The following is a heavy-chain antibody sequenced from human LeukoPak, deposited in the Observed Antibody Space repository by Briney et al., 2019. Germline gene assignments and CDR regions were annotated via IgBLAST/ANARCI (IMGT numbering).Heavy chain of an antibody. V-gene: IGHV4-38-2*02. Sequence: SETLSLTCTVSGYSISSGYYWGWIRQPPGKGLEWIGSIYHSGITYYNPSLKSRVTISVDTSKNQFSLKLSSVTAADTAVYYCARDVSGATNFDYWGQGTLVTVSS. CDR1: GYSISSGYY. CDR2: IYHSGIT. CDR3: ARDVSGATNFDY. D-gene: IGHD1-26*01. J-gene: IGHJ4*02.